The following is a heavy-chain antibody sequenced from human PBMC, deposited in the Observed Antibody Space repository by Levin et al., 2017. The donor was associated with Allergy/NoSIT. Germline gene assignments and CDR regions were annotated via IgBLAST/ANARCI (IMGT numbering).Heavy chain of an antibody. CDR2: INPNSGGT. J-gene: IGHJ4*02. CDR3: ARSICGGDCYSFFDY. D-gene: IGHD2-21*02. Sequence: ASVKVSCKASGYTFTDYFMHWVRQAPGQGLEWMGWINPNSGGTNYAQKFQGRVTMTRDTSISTAYMELSRLRSDDTAVYYCARSICGGDCYSFFDYWGQGTLVTVSS. CDR1: GYTFTDYF. V-gene: IGHV1-2*02.